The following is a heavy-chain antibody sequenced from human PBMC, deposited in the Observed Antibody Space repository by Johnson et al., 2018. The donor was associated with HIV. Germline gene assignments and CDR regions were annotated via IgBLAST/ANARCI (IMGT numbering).Heavy chain of an antibody. CDR2: ISSSGSTI. J-gene: IGHJ3*02. CDR1: RFTFSDHY. D-gene: IGHD6-13*01. Sequence: QVQLVESGGGLFKPGGSLRLSCSFSRFTFSDHYMRWIRQAPGKGLAWVSYISSSGSTIYYADSVKGRFTISRDNAKNSLYLQMNSLRAEDTAVYYCARDSSSWRPSGAFDIWGQWTMVTVSS. CDR3: ARDSSSWRPSGAFDI. V-gene: IGHV3-11*01.